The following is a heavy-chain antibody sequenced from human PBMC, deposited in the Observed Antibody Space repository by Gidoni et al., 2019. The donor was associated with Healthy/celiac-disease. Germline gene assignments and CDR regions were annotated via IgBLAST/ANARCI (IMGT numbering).Heavy chain of an antibody. Sequence: EVQLLESGGGLVQPGGSLRLSCAASGFPFSSYAMSWVRQAPGKGLGWVSAISGSGGSTYYADSVKGRFTISRDNSKNTLYLQMNSLRAEDTAVYYCAKDPQLVVPAATPVGAFDIWGQGTMVTVSS. V-gene: IGHV3-23*01. CDR3: AKDPQLVVPAATPVGAFDI. J-gene: IGHJ3*02. D-gene: IGHD2-2*01. CDR1: GFPFSSYA. CDR2: ISGSGGST.